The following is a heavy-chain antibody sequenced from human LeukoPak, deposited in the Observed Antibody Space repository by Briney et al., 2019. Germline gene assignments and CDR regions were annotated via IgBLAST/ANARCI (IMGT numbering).Heavy chain of an antibody. CDR1: GGSISSSNW. Sequence: PSETLSLTCAVSGGSISSSNWWSWIRQPPGKGLEWIGSIHYSGSTYYSPSLKSRLTISGDTYKSQFSLKLTFVTAADTAVYYCTRHHDYGDKIDYWGQGTLVTVSS. V-gene: IGHV4-39*01. CDR3: TRHHDYGDKIDY. J-gene: IGHJ4*02. D-gene: IGHD4-23*01. CDR2: IHYSGST.